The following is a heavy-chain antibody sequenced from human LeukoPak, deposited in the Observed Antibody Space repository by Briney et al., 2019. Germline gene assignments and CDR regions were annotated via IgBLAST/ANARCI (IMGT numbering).Heavy chain of an antibody. CDR1: GGSFSGYY. Sequence: SETLSLTCAVYGGSFSGYYWSWIRQPPGKGLEWIGEINHSGSTNYNPSLKSRVTISVDTSKNQFSLKLSSVTAADTAVYYCAVYFDWFIDYRGQGTLVTVSS. J-gene: IGHJ4*02. CDR2: INHSGST. V-gene: IGHV4-34*01. CDR3: AVYFDWFIDY. D-gene: IGHD3-9*01.